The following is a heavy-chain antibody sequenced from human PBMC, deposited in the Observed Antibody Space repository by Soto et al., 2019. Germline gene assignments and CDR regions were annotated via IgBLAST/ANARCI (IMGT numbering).Heavy chain of an antibody. D-gene: IGHD5-12*01. CDR1: GFTFSSYG. CDR2: IWYDGSNK. J-gene: IGHJ4*02. CDR3: ARGEMATMDFDY. Sequence: GGSLRLSCAASGFTFSSYGMHWVRQAPGKGLEWVAVIWYDGSNKYYADSVKGRFTISRDNSKNTLYLQMNSLRAEDTAVYYCARGEMATMDFDYWGQGTLVTVSS. V-gene: IGHV3-33*01.